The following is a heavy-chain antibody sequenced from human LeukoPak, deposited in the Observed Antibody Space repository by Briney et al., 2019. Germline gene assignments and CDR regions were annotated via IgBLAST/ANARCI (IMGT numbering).Heavy chain of an antibody. Sequence: RPSETLSLTCTVSGGSITGYHWSWIRQPPGKGLDWIGYVYYSGSTSYNPSLKSRVTISVDTSKNQFSLKLSSVTAADAAVYYCARGPGSGTYWAFDYWGQGTLVTVSS. CDR3: ARGPGSGTYWAFDY. J-gene: IGHJ4*02. D-gene: IGHD1-26*01. V-gene: IGHV4-59*01. CDR1: GGSITGYH. CDR2: VYYSGST.